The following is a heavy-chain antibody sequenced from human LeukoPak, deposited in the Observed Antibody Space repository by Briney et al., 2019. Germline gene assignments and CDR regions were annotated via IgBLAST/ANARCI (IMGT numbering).Heavy chain of an antibody. CDR1: GFTFSSYA. CDR2: IGYTGDST. Sequence: GGSLRLSCAASGFTFSSYAMNWVRQAPGKGLEWVSGIGYTGDSTFYADSVKGRFTVSRDSSKNALFLHMNSLRAEDTALYYCAKSPTVDAAFDIWGQGTMVTVSS. D-gene: IGHD4-23*01. CDR3: AKSPTVDAAFDI. J-gene: IGHJ3*02. V-gene: IGHV3-23*01.